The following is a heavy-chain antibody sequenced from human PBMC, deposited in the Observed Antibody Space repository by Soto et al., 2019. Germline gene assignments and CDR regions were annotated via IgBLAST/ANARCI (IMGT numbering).Heavy chain of an antibody. CDR2: ISYDGSNK. CDR1: GFTFSSYA. V-gene: IGHV3-30-3*01. J-gene: IGHJ5*02. Sequence: QVQLVESGGGVVQPGRSLRLSCAASGFTFSSYAMHWVRQAPGKGLEWVAVISYDGSNKYYADSVKGRFTISRANSKNTLYLQMNSLRAEDTAVYYCARELAVAGTVWFDPWGQGTLVTVSS. D-gene: IGHD6-19*01. CDR3: ARELAVAGTVWFDP.